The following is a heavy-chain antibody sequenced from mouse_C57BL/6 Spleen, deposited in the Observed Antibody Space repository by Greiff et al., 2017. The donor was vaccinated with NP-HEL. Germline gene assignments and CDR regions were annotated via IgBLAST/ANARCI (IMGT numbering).Heavy chain of an antibody. CDR1: GYTFTSYW. J-gene: IGHJ4*01. V-gene: IGHV1-64*01. CDR3: ASRGLGYYAMDY. CDR2: IHPNSGST. Sequence: QVQLKQPGAELVKPGASVKLSCKASGYTFTSYWMHWVKQRPGQGLEWIGMIHPNSGSTNYNEKFKSKATLTVDKSSSTAYMQLSSLTSEDSAVYYCASRGLGYYAMDYWGQGTSVTVSS.